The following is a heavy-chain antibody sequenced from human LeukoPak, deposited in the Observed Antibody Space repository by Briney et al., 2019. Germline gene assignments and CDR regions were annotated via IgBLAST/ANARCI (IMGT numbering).Heavy chain of an antibody. J-gene: IGHJ3*02. CDR1: GYTFTSYD. CDR3: ASQTHTIFGPPPAGAFDI. CDR2: MNPNSGNT. D-gene: IGHD3-3*01. Sequence: ASVKVSCKASGYTFTSYDINWVRQATGQGLEWMGWMNPNSGNTGYAQKFQGRVAMTRNTSIGTACMELSSLRSEDTAVYYCASQTHTIFGPPPAGAFDIWGQGTMVTVSS. V-gene: IGHV1-8*01.